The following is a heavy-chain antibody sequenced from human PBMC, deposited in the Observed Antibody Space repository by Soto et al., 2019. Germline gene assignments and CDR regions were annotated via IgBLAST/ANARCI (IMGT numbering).Heavy chain of an antibody. CDR1: GYTFTGYY. CDR2: INPNSGGT. CDR3: ARDDRDSGHDGGWFDP. J-gene: IGHJ5*02. Sequence: QVQLVQSGAEVKKPGASVKVSCKASGYTFTGYYMHWVRQAPGQGLEWMGWINPNSGGTNYAQKFQGWVTMTRDTSISTAYMELSRLRSDDTAVYYCARDDRDSGHDGGWFDPWGQGTLVTVSS. D-gene: IGHD5-12*01. V-gene: IGHV1-2*04.